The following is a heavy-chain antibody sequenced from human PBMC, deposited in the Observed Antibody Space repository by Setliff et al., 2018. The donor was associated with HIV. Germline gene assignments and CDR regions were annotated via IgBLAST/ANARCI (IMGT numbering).Heavy chain of an antibody. CDR3: ARVPVSNYYYYMDV. CDR1: GGTSSNYA. J-gene: IGHJ6*03. V-gene: IGHV1-18*01. Sequence: GASVKVSCKASGGTSSNYAVSWVRQAPGQGLEWVGSISASSVNTNYTQGRVTMTTDISTSTAYMELRSLRSADSAVYYCARVPVSNYYYYMDVWGKGTTVTVSS. CDR2: ISASSVNT.